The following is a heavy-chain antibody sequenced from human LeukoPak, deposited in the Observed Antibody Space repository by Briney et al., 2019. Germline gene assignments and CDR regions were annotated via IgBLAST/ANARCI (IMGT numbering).Heavy chain of an antibody. CDR1: GFSLTIGYF. J-gene: IGHJ6*03. CDR2: IYYSGST. Sequence: SETLSLTCNVSGFSLTIGYFWGWIRQPPGKGLEWIGSIYYSGSTYYNPSLKSRVTISVDTSKNQFSLKLSSVTAADTAVYYCARDGVVWFGELPSYYMDVWGKGTTVTVSS. D-gene: IGHD3-10*01. CDR3: ARDGVVWFGELPSYYMDV. V-gene: IGHV4-38-2*02.